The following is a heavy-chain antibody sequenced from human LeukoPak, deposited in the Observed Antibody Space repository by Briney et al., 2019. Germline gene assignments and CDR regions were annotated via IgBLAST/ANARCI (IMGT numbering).Heavy chain of an antibody. CDR3: ARRASSGYNATFDC. V-gene: IGHV4-34*01. D-gene: IGHD3-22*01. J-gene: IGHJ4*02. Sequence: PSETLSLTCAVYGGSFSGYYWSWIRQPPGKGLEWIGEINHSGSTNYNPSLKSRVTISVDTSKNQFSLKLSSVTAADTAVYYCARRASSGYNATFDCWGQGTLVTVSS. CDR2: INHSGST. CDR1: GGSFSGYY.